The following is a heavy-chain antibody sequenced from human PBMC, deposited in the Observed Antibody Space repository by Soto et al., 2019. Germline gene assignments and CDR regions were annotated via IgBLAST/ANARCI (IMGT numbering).Heavy chain of an antibody. CDR2: IFWTNDV. Sequence: QITLKESGPTLVKPTQTLTLTCTFSGFSLRSPGGGVGWIRQTPGKALEWLALIFWTNDVRYSPSRRSRLTTTTDTSKHQVVPTLTNVDPVDTGTYYCTPRRHVYSASVAEFDYWGPRPLVSVSS. CDR3: TPRRHVYSASVAEFDY. V-gene: IGHV2-5*01. D-gene: IGHD4-4*01. J-gene: IGHJ4*01. CDR1: GFSLRSPGGG.